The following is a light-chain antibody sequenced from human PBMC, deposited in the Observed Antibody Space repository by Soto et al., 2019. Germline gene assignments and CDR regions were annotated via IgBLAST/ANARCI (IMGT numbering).Light chain of an antibody. J-gene: IGKJ2*01. CDR2: GAS. V-gene: IGKV3-15*01. CDR3: QHFGTSPPYT. Sequence: EMVMTQSPATLSVSPGERVTLSCRASQSVSSNLAWYHQKPAQAPRLLIYGASTRAAGIPARFSGSGSGTEFTLSISSLQSEDFVVYCCQHFGTSPPYTFGQGTKLEI. CDR1: QSVSSN.